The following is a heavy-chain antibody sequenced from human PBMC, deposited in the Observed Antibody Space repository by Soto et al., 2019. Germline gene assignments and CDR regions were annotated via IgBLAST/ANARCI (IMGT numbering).Heavy chain of an antibody. J-gene: IGHJ6*02. CDR1: GYSFTDYH. V-gene: IGHV1-2*04. CDR3: ARGDSTDCSNGVCSFFYNHDMDV. Sequence: ASVKVSCKASGYSFTDYHIHWVRQAPGQALEWLGRINRKSGGTSTAQKFQGWVTMTTDTSISTASMGLTRLTSDDTAIYYGARGDSTDCSNGVCSFFYNHDMDVGGQGTTVTVS. CDR2: INRKSGGT. D-gene: IGHD2-8*01.